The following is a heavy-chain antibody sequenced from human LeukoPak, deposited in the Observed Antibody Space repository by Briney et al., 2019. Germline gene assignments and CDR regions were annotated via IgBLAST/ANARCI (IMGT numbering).Heavy chain of an antibody. J-gene: IGHJ4*02. D-gene: IGHD2-21*01. Sequence: GGSLRLSCLASGFTFSDYYMSWIRQAPGKGLEWVAYISRGATTIYYPDSVKGRFTISRDNAKNSLYLQMNSLRAEDTAVYYCARDSNVRASPPGYWGQGTLVTVSS. CDR2: ISRGATTI. V-gene: IGHV3-11*04. CDR1: GFTFSDYY. CDR3: ARDSNVRASPPGY.